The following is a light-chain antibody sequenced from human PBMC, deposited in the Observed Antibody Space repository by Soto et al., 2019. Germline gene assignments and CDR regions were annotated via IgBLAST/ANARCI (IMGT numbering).Light chain of an antibody. V-gene: IGKV3-20*01. Sequence: EIVLTQSPGTLSLSPGERATLSCRASQSLSGGYLAWFQQKPGQTPRLLIYSASNRATGIPDRFSGSGSGTDFTLIISRLEPEDFVVYYCQQNGSLPITFGQGTRLEIK. CDR1: QSLSGGY. CDR2: SAS. CDR3: QQNGSLPIT. J-gene: IGKJ5*01.